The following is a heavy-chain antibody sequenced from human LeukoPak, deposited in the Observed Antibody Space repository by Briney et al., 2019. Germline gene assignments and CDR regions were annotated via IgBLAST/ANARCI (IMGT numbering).Heavy chain of an antibody. D-gene: IGHD2/OR15-2a*01. Sequence: GGSLRLSCAASEFTFSSYSMNWVRQAPGKGLEWVSAISGSGGSTYYADSVKGRFTISRDNSKNTLYMQMNGLRAEDTAVYYCAKTPVYYPINYWGQGTLVTVSS. J-gene: IGHJ4*02. CDR3: AKTPVYYPINY. V-gene: IGHV3-23*01. CDR2: ISGSGGST. CDR1: EFTFSSYS.